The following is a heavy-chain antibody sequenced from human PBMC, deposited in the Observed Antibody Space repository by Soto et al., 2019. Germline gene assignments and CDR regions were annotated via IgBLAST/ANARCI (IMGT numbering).Heavy chain of an antibody. Sequence: ASVKVSCKASGYTFTSYYMHWVRQAPGQGLEWMGIINPSGGSTSYAQKFQGRVTMTRDTSTSTVYMELSSLRSEDTAVYYCATAGGSGSYYKSYYYYGMDVWGQGTTVTVSS. J-gene: IGHJ6*02. D-gene: IGHD3-10*01. CDR2: INPSGGST. CDR3: ATAGGSGSYYKSYYYYGMDV. CDR1: GYTFTSYY. V-gene: IGHV1-46*01.